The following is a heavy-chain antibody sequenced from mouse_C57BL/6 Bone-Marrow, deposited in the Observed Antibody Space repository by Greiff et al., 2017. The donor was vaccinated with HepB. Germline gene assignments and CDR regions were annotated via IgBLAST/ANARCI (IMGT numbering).Heavy chain of an antibody. Sequence: EVQVVESGGGLVKPGGSLKLSCAASGFTFSSYAMSWVRQTPEKRLEWVATISDGGSYTYYPDNVKGRFTISRDNAKNNLYLQMSHLKSEDTAMYYCAREGNYYGSSSVYYAMDYWGQGTSVTVSS. J-gene: IGHJ4*01. CDR1: GFTFSSYA. CDR3: AREGNYYGSSSVYYAMDY. V-gene: IGHV5-4*01. D-gene: IGHD1-1*01. CDR2: ISDGGSYT.